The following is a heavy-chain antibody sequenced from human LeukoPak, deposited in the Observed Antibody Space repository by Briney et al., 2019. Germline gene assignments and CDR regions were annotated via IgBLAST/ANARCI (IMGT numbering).Heavy chain of an antibody. D-gene: IGHD3-10*01. V-gene: IGHV4-39*07. CDR3: ARLLVTRGVIDY. CDR1: GGSIGGSSSH. CDR2: IHYTGNT. J-gene: IGHJ4*02. Sequence: SETLSLTCTVSGGSIGGSSSHWAWIRQSPGKGLEWIGSIHYTGNTYYNPSLKSRVTMSVETSENQFSLRLRSVTAADTAVYYCARLLVTRGVIDYWGQGTLVTVSS.